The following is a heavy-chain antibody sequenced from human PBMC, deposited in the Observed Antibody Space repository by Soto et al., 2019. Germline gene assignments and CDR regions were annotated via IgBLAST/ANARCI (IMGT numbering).Heavy chain of an antibody. CDR2: ISGSGGST. Sequence: LRLSCTASGFTFSSYAMSWVRQAPGKGLEWVSSISGSGGSTYYADSTKGRFTISRDNSKNTLYVQMNSLRAEDTAVYYCANFWVHYYYYMDVWGQGTTVTVSS. CDR3: ANFWVHYYYYMDV. J-gene: IGHJ6*02. CDR1: GFTFSSYA. D-gene: IGHD1-1*01. V-gene: IGHV3-23*01.